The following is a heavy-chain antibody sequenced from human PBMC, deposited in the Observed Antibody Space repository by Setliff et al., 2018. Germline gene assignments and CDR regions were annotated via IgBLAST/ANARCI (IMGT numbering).Heavy chain of an antibody. Sequence: ASVKVSCKASGGTFSSYDINWVRQATGQGLEWMGWMNPNSGNTNYAQKLQGRVTMTTDTSTSTAYMELRSLRSDDTAVYYCARDFPPLYSSSFSDAFDIWGQGTMVTVSS. V-gene: IGHV1-18*01. CDR2: MNPNSGNT. CDR3: ARDFPPLYSSSFSDAFDI. CDR1: GGTFSSYD. J-gene: IGHJ3*02. D-gene: IGHD6-6*01.